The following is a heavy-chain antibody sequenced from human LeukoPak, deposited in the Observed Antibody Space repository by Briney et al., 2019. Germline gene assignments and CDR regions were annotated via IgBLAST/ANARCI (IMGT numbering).Heavy chain of an antibody. V-gene: IGHV3-74*01. CDR1: GFTFSSYW. CDR3: ARIARQYCSSTSCYLDYYYYMDV. D-gene: IGHD2-2*01. J-gene: IGHJ6*03. CDR2: INSDGSST. Sequence: QSGGSLRLSCAASGFTFSSYWMHWVRQAPGKGLVCVSRINSDGSSTSYADSVKGRFTISRDNAKNTLYLQMNSLRAEDTAVYYCARIARQYCSSTSCYLDYYYYMDVWGKGTTVTISS.